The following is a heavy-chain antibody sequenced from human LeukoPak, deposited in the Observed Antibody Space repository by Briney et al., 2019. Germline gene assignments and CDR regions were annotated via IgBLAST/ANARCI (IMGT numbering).Heavy chain of an antibody. D-gene: IGHD2-21*01. V-gene: IGHV4-4*07. CDR2: IYTDGST. Sequence: SETLSLTCIVSGGSISNSFWSWIRQPAGKGLEWIGRIYTDGSTNSNPSLRSRLTMSLDTSKNQFSLKLTSVTAADTAVYFCARAPSGCGGTCAFDSWGQGTRVTVSS. J-gene: IGHJ4*02. CDR1: GGSISNSF. CDR3: ARAPSGCGGTCAFDS.